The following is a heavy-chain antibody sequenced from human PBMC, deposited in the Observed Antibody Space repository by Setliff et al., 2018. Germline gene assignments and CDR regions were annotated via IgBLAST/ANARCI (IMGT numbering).Heavy chain of an antibody. CDR2: IYHSGST. CDR3: ARLIYGDYEDY. CDR1: GYSISSGYY. J-gene: IGHJ4*02. D-gene: IGHD4-17*01. Sequence: PSETLSLTCAVSGYSISSGYYWGWIRQPPGKGLEWIGSIYHSGSTYYNPSLKSRVTLSIDTSKNQFSLKLSSVTAADTAVYYCARLIYGDYEDYWGQGTLVTVSS. V-gene: IGHV4-38-2*01.